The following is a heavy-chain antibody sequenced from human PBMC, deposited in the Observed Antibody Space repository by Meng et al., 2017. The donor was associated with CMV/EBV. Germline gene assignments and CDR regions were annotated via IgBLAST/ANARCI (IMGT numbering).Heavy chain of an antibody. CDR3: ARHGGDYEDY. Sequence: SSSGLHWVRPAPGKGLEWIGSIYYSGSTYYNPSLKSRVTISVDTSKNQFSLKLSDVTAADTAVYYCARHGGDYEDYWGQGTLVTVSS. V-gene: IGHV4-39*01. D-gene: IGHD4-17*01. J-gene: IGHJ4*02. CDR2: IYYSGST. CDR1: SSSG.